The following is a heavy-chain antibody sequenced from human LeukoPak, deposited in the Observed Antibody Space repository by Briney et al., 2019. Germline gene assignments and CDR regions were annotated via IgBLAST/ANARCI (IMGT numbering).Heavy chain of an antibody. CDR3: ARDQRNCGGDCYQTGLIDY. Sequence: ASVKVSCKTSGYTFTSYGISWVRQAPGQGLEWMGWISGYNGDTHYAQNLQDRVTMTTDTSTSTAYMELRSLRSDDTAVYYCARDQRNCGGDCYQTGLIDYWGQGTLVTVSS. D-gene: IGHD2-21*02. CDR1: GYTFTSYG. J-gene: IGHJ4*02. CDR2: ISGYNGDT. V-gene: IGHV1-18*01.